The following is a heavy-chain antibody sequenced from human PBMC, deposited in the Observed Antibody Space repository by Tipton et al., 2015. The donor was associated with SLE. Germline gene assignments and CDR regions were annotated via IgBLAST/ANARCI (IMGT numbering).Heavy chain of an antibody. CDR2: VDWSGRST. V-gene: IGHV3-20*04. J-gene: IGHJ4*02. CDR3: TRVLVGAHNY. D-gene: IGHD1-26*01. Sequence: AVSGFTFDDYGMSWVRQAPGKGLEWVSGVDWSGRSTDYADTVKGRFTISRDNARNSVYLQMNSLRGEDTALYYCTRVLVGAHNYWGQGTLVTVSS. CDR1: GFTFDDYG.